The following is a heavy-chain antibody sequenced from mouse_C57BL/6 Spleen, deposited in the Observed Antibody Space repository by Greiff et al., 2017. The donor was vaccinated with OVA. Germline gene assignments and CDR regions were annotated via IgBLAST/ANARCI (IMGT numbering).Heavy chain of an antibody. V-gene: IGHV3-6*01. CDR2: ISYDGSN. J-gene: IGHJ2*01. CDR1: GYSITSGYY. CDR3: ARGPSFDY. Sequence: EVQLKESGPGLVKPSQSLSLTCSVTGYSITSGYYWNWIRQFPGNKLEWMGYISYDGSNNYNPSLKNRISITRDTSKNQFFLKLNSVTTEDTATYYCARGPSFDYWGQGTTLTVSS.